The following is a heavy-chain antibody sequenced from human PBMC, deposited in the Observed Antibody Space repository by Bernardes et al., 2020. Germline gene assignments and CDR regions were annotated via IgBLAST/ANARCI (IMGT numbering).Heavy chain of an antibody. CDR3: ARLIGDYDVLNWFDP. D-gene: IGHD4-17*01. CDR1: GYSFTSYW. Sequence: GESLKISCKGSGYSFTSYWIGWVRPMPGKGLEWMGIIYPGDSDTRYSPSFQGQVTISADKSISTAYLQWSSLKASDTAMYYCARLIGDYDVLNWFDPWGQGTLVTVSS. V-gene: IGHV5-51*01. CDR2: IYPGDSDT. J-gene: IGHJ5*02.